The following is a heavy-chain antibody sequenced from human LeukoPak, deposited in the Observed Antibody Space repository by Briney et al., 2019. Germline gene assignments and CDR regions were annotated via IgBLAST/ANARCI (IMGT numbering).Heavy chain of an antibody. CDR2: IIPIFGTA. D-gene: IGHD1-7*01. CDR3: ARSYNWNYGGDPPPFDY. V-gene: IGHV1-69*13. CDR1: GGTFSSYA. Sequence: GASVKVSCKASGGTFSSYAISWVRQPPGQGLEWMGGIIPIFGTANYAQKFQGRVTITADESTSTAYMELSSLRSEDTAVYYCARSYNWNYGGDPPPFDYWGQGTLVTVSS. J-gene: IGHJ4*02.